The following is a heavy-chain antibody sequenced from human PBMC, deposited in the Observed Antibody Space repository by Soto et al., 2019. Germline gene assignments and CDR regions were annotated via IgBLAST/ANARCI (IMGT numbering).Heavy chain of an antibody. Sequence: PSETLSLTCTVSGGSISSGDYYWSWIRQPPGKGLEWIGYIYYSGSTYYNPSLKSRVTISVDTSKNQFSLKLSSVTAADTAVYYCARGGYDDSSGFAFDIWGQGTMVTVSS. J-gene: IGHJ3*02. D-gene: IGHD3-22*01. CDR2: IYYSGST. CDR1: GGSISSGDYY. V-gene: IGHV4-30-4*01. CDR3: ARGGYDDSSGFAFDI.